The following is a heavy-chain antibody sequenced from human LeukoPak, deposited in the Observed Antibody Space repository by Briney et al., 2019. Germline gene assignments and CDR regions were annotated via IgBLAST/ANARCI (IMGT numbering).Heavy chain of an antibody. D-gene: IGHD5-24*01. CDR1: GGSICSYY. J-gene: IGHJ4*02. CDR3: ASRSPSRDGYNYFDY. CDR2: IYTSGST. V-gene: IGHV4-4*09. Sequence: SETLSLTCTVSGGSICSYYWSWIRQPPGKGLEWIGYIYTSGSTNYNPSLKSRVTISVDTSKNQFSLKLSSVTAADTAVYYCASRSPSRDGYNYFDYWGQGTLVTVSS.